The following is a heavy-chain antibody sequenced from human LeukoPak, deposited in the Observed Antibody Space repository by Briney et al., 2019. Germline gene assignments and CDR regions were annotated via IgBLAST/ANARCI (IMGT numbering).Heavy chain of an antibody. D-gene: IGHD2/OR15-2a*01. CDR2: ISSSSDYI. J-gene: IGHJ5*02. CDR3: ARGKTSQNIVTRKTYNWFDP. V-gene: IGHV3-21*01. Sequence: PGGSLRLSCVASGFTFSSQSMNWVRQAPGKGLEWVSSISSSSDYIYYADSVKGRFTISRDNAKNSLYLQMKSLRAEDTAVYYCARGKTSQNIVTRKTYNWFDPWGQGTLVTVSS. CDR1: GFTFSSQS.